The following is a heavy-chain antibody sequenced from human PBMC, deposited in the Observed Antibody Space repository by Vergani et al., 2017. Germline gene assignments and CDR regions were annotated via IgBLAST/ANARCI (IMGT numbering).Heavy chain of an antibody. Sequence: EVQLVQSGAEVKKPGESLKISCKYSESSFISNEIAWVRQMSGKGLQWMGNINPIDSKIAYSPSFQGQAIMSLDKSITTAYLQWRSLKASDTAIYYCTRHVPCGDGACLHFDHWGQGTQFTVSS. D-gene: IGHD2-21*01. V-gene: IGHV5-51*01. CDR3: TRHVPCGDGACLHFDH. CDR2: INPIDSKI. CDR1: ESSFISNE. J-gene: IGHJ4*02.